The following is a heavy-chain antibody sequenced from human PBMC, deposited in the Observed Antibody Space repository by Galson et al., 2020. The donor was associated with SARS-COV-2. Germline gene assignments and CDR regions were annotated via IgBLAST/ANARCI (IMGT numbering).Heavy chain of an antibody. CDR3: ARYCSSTSCFIDGNYYYYMDV. V-gene: IGHV3-48*03. Sequence: GGSLRLSCAASGFTLSTYEVNWVRQAPGKGLEWISYISTSGNTIYYADSVKGRFTISRDNAENSCYLQMNSLRDEDTAVYYCARYCSSTSCFIDGNYYYYMDVWGEGTTVTVSS. D-gene: IGHD2-2*01. CDR1: GFTLSTYE. CDR2: ISTSGNTI. J-gene: IGHJ6*03.